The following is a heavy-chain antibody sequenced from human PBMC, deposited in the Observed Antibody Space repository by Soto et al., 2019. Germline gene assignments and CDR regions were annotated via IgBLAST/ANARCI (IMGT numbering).Heavy chain of an antibody. CDR2: INHSGST. V-gene: IGHV4-34*01. CDR3: ARGRRRRDCSSTSCYPYYYYGMDV. D-gene: IGHD2-2*01. CDR1: GGSFSGYY. Sequence: PSETLSLTCAVYGGSFSGYYWSWIRPPPGKGLEWIGEINHSGSTNYNPSLKSRVTISVDTSKNQFSLKLSSVTAADTAVYYCARGRRRRDCSSTSCYPYYYYGMDVWGQGTTVS. J-gene: IGHJ6*02.